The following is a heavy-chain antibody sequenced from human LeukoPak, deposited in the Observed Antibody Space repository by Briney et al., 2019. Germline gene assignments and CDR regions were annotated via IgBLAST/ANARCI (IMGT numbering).Heavy chain of an antibody. Sequence: SETLSLTCAVYGGSFSGYYWSWIRQPPGKGLEWIGEINHSGSTNYNPSLKSRVTISVDTSKNQFSLKLSSVTAADTAVYYCARPGIAAAEGRYLNRCGRGTLVTVSS. V-gene: IGHV4-34*01. D-gene: IGHD6-13*01. CDR3: ARPGIAAAEGRYLNR. CDR2: INHSGST. J-gene: IGHJ2*01. CDR1: GGSFSGYY.